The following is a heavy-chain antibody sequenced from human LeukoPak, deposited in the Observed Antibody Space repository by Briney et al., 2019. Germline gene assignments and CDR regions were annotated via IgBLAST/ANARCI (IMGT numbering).Heavy chain of an antibody. CDR1: GFTFSSYA. Sequence: PGGSLRLSCAASGFTFSSYATSWVRQAPGKGLEWLSSISGSGSSTHYADSVKGRFTISRDNSKNTLYLQMNSLRAEDTAVYYCAKDTVAVAALFDPWGQGTLVTVSS. CDR2: ISGSGSST. J-gene: IGHJ5*02. V-gene: IGHV3-23*01. CDR3: AKDTVAVAALFDP. D-gene: IGHD6-19*01.